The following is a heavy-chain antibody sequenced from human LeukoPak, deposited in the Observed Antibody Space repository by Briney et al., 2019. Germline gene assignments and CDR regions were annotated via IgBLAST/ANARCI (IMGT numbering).Heavy chain of an antibody. D-gene: IGHD4-17*01. V-gene: IGHV3-30*04. CDR2: ISYDGSNK. CDR3: ARDADYGDPPDAFDI. Sequence: GGSLRLSCAASGFTFSSYAMHWGRQAPGKGLEGVAVISYDGSNKYYADSVKGRFTISRDNSKNTLYLQMNSLRAEDTAVYYCARDADYGDPPDAFDIWGQGTMVTVSS. CDR1: GFTFSSYA. J-gene: IGHJ3*02.